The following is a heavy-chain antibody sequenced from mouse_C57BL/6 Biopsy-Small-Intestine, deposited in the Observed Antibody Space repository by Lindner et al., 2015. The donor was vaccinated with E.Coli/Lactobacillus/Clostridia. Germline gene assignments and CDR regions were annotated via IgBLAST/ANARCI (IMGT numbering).Heavy chain of an antibody. D-gene: IGHD1-1*01. V-gene: IGHV1-80*01. CDR3: TRGYGSTSYWYFDV. CDR2: IYPGDGDT. J-gene: IGHJ1*03. Sequence: VQLQESGAELVKPGASVKIPCKASGYAFSRFWMNWVKQRPGKGLEWIGQIYPGDGDTNYNGKFKGKATLTADNSPSTAYMQLSSLTSEDSAVYYCTRGYGSTSYWYFDVWGTGTTVTVSS. CDR1: GYAFSRFW.